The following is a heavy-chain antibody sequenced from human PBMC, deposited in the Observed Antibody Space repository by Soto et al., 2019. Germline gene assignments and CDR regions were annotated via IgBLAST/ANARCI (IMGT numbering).Heavy chain of an antibody. V-gene: IGHV5-51*01. CDR1: GYSFSTYW. J-gene: IGHJ4*02. D-gene: IGHD3-22*01. CDR3: ARGHSADYYDSSGYLLGY. CDR2: IYPGDSDT. Sequence: PGESLKISCTGSGYSFSTYWIAWVRQMPGKGLEWMGIIYPGDSDTRYSPSFQGQVTISADTSTKTAYLQWSSLKASDTAMYYCARGHSADYYDSSGYLLGYWGQGTLVTVSS.